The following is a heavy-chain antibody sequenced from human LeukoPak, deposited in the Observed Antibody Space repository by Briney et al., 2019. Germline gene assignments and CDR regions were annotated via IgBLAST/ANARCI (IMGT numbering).Heavy chain of an antibody. Sequence: SLKVSCKASGDTLSSYSISWVRQAPGQGLEWMGRIIPILGIANYAQKFQGRVTITADKSTSTAYMELSSLRSEDTAVYYCAREGRVVEMATGEYFQHWGQGTLVTVSS. CDR1: GDTLSSYS. CDR2: IIPILGIA. V-gene: IGHV1-69*04. D-gene: IGHD5-24*01. CDR3: AREGRVVEMATGEYFQH. J-gene: IGHJ1*01.